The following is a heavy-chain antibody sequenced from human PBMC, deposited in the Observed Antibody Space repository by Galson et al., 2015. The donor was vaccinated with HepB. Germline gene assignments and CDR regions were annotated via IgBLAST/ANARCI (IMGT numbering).Heavy chain of an antibody. CDR1: GFTFSSYD. D-gene: IGHD3-22*01. Sequence: SLRLSCAASGFTFSSYDMSWVRQAPGKGLEWVSGISGGGATTYYADSVKGRFTISRDNSKNTLSLLMNSLRAEDTAVYYCAKSTSGPPMGLIVDDAFDSWGQGTMVSVSS. J-gene: IGHJ3*01. CDR3: AKSTSGPPMGLIVDDAFDS. V-gene: IGHV3-23*01. CDR2: ISGGGATT.